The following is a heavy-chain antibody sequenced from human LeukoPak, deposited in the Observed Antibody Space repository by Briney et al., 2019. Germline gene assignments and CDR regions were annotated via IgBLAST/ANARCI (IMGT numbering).Heavy chain of an antibody. CDR1: GFTFDDYC. CDR2: INWNGGST. Sequence: GGSLRLSCAASGFTFDDYCMSWVRQAPGKGLEWVSGINWNGGSTGYADSVKGRFTISRDNAKNSLYLQMNSLRAEDTALYYCASGSGSGYYYFVYWGQGTLVTVSS. D-gene: IGHD3-22*01. V-gene: IGHV3-20*04. CDR3: ASGSGSGYYYFVY. J-gene: IGHJ4*02.